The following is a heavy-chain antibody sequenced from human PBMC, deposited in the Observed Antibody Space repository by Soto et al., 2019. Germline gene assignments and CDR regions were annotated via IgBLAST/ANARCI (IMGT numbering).Heavy chain of an antibody. CDR2: ISYDGSNK. Sequence: GGSLRRSCADSGFTFSSYAMHWVRPAPGKGLEWVAVISYDGSNKYYADSVKGRFTISRDNSKNTLYLQMNSLRAEDTAVYYCARACGGDCYPELDYWGQGTLVTVSS. CDR1: GFTFSSYA. V-gene: IGHV3-30-3*01. CDR3: ARACGGDCYPELDY. J-gene: IGHJ4*02. D-gene: IGHD2-21*02.